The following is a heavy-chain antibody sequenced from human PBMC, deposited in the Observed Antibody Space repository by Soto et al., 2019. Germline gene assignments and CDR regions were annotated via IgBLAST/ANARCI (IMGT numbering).Heavy chain of an antibody. CDR3: ARENYYGSGSFYRDAFDI. J-gene: IGHJ3*02. CDR1: GGTFSSYG. V-gene: IGHV1-69*13. CDR2: IIPMSGTA. Sequence: SVKVSCKASGGTFSSYGIHWVRQAPGQGLEWMGGIIPMSGTANYAQKFQGRVAISVDESTRAAYMELSSLRSEDTAMYYCARENYYGSGSFYRDAFDIWGQGTMVTV. D-gene: IGHD3-10*01.